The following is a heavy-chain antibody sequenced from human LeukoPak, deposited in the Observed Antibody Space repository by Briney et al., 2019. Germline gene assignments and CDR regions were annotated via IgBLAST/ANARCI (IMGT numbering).Heavy chain of an antibody. D-gene: IGHD3-16*02. CDR3: ARQNYVWGSYRYGTFDY. J-gene: IGHJ4*02. V-gene: IGHV1-69*05. CDR1: GGTFSSYA. CDR2: IIPIFGTA. Sequence: GASVKVSCKASGGTFSSYAISWVRQAPGQGLEWMGRIIPIFGTANYAQEFQGRVTITTDESTSTAYMELSSLRSEDTAVYYCARQNYVWGSYRYGTFDYWGQGTLVTVSS.